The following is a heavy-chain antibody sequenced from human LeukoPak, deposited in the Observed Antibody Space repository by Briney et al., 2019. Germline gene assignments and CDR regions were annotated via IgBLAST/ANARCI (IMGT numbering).Heavy chain of an antibody. V-gene: IGHV4-34*01. CDR3: ARQYDSSGYYPYDAFDI. CDR2: INHSGST. J-gene: IGHJ3*02. D-gene: IGHD3-22*01. CDR1: GGSFSGYY. Sequence: PSETLSLTCAVYGGSFSGYYWSWIRQPPGKGLEWIGEINHSGSTNYNPFLKSRVTISVDTSKNQFSLKLSSVTAADTAVYYCARQYDSSGYYPYDAFDIWGQGTMVTVSS.